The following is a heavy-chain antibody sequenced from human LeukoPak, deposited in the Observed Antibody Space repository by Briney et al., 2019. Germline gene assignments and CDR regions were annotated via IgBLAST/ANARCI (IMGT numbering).Heavy chain of an antibody. CDR1: GFTFSSHE. V-gene: IGHV3-48*03. Sequence: GGSLRLSCAASGFTFSSHEMNWVRQAPGKGLEWVSYISSSGSIIYYAGSVKGRFTISRDNAKNSLYLQMNSLRAEDTAVYYCAVYRDGDYEFDYWGQGTLVTVSS. J-gene: IGHJ4*02. CDR3: AVYRDGDYEFDY. CDR2: ISSSGSII. D-gene: IGHD4-17*01.